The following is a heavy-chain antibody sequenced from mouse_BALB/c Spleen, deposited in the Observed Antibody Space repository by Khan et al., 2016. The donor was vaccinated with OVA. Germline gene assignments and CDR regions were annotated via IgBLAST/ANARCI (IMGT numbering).Heavy chain of an antibody. Sequence: QVQLQQAGPELVKPGASVRISCKASGYTLTSYYIHWVKQRPGQGLEWIGWIYPGNVNTKYNEKFKGKATLTADKSSSTAYMQLSSLTSEDSAVYFCARRLTRDFDYWGQGITLTVSS. D-gene: IGHD2-2*01. J-gene: IGHJ2*01. CDR2: IYPGNVNT. CDR1: GYTLTSYY. V-gene: IGHV1S56*01. CDR3: ARRLTRDFDY.